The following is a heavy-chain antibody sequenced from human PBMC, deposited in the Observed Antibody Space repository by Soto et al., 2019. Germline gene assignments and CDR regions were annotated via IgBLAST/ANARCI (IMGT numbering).Heavy chain of an antibody. J-gene: IGHJ6*02. D-gene: IGHD1-26*01. CDR3: ARDSGYYCAMDF. CDR1: GFTLSSYA. CDR2: ISYDGSNK. V-gene: IGHV3-30-3*01. Sequence: PGGSRRLSCAASGFTLSSYAMHWVRQAPGKGLEWVAVISYDGSNKYYADSVKGRFTISRDNSKNTLYLQMNSLRAEDTAVYYCARDSGYYCAMDFWGQGTTVTVSS.